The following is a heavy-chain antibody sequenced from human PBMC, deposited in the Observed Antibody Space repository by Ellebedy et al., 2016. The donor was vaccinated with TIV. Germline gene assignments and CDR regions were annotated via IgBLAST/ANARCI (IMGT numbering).Heavy chain of an antibody. CDR3: ARGDWVAGYYYMDV. CDR1: RFTFSDYY. J-gene: IGHJ6*03. CDR2: ISSSGTTI. D-gene: IGHD6-19*01. Sequence: GESLKISCAASRFTFSDYYMNWIRQAPGKGLEWLSYISSSGTTIYYADSLKGRFTISRDDAKNSLYLQMDSLRAEDTAVYYCARGDWVAGYYYMDVWGKGTTVTVSS. V-gene: IGHV3-11*01.